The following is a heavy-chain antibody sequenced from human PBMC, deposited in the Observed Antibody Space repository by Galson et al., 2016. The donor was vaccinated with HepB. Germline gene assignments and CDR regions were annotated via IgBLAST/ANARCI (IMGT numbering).Heavy chain of an antibody. CDR2: ISGSGGST. D-gene: IGHD3-22*01. J-gene: IGHJ6*03. Sequence: SLRLSCAASGFTFSSYAMSWVRQAPGKGLEWVSDISGSGGSTYYAASVKGRFTISRDNSKNTLYLQMNSLRAEDTAVYYCAKAGYYEPYYYYYMDVWGKGTTVTVSS. V-gene: IGHV3-23*01. CDR3: AKAGYYEPYYYYYMDV. CDR1: GFTFSSYA.